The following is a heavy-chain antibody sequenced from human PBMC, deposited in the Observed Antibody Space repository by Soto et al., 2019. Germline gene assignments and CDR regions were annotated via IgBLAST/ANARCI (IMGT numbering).Heavy chain of an antibody. CDR2: IYQSGST. D-gene: IGHD2-21*02. CDR3: ARSYSGGDAYFDY. CDR1: GGSISSCAYA. Sequence: PSETLSLTCAVSGGSISSCAYAWARIRQPPGKGLEWVGYIYQSGSTYYDPSLKSRVTIAADRSKNQFSLNLASVTAADTAVYYCARSYSGGDAYFDYWGQGTVVTVSS. V-gene: IGHV4-30-2*01. J-gene: IGHJ4*02.